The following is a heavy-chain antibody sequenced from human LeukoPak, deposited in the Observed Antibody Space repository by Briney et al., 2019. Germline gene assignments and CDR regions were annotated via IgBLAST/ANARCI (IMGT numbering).Heavy chain of an antibody. D-gene: IGHD2-21*02. V-gene: IGHV4-34*01. J-gene: IGHJ3*02. CDR3: ARGVVVTAFTYAFDI. CDR1: GGSFSGYY. CDR2: INHSGST. Sequence: SETLSLTCAVYGGSFSGYYWSWIRQPPGKGLERIGEINHSGSTNYNPSLKSRVTISVDTSKNQFSLKLSSVTAADTAVYYCARGVVVTAFTYAFDIWGQGTMVTVSS.